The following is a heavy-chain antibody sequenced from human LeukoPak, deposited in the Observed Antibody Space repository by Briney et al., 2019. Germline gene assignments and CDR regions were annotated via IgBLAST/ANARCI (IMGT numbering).Heavy chain of an antibody. CDR3: AKGYYDYVWGSYYFDY. V-gene: IGHV3-23*01. CDR2: ISGSGGST. CDR1: GFFFNTYW. J-gene: IGHJ4*02. Sequence: GGSLRLSCAASGFFFNTYWMHWVRQAPGKGLEWVSAISGSGGSTYYADSVKGRFTISRDNSRDTLYLQMNSLRAEDTAVYYCAKGYYDYVWGSYYFDYWGQGTLVTVSS. D-gene: IGHD3-16*01.